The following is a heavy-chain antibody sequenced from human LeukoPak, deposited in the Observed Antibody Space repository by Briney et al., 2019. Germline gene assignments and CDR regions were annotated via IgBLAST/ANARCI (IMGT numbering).Heavy chain of an antibody. CDR1: RFTFSSYS. Sequence: PGGSLRLSCAASRFTFSSYSMNWVRQAPGKGLEWVSSISSSSSYIYYADSVKGRFTISRDNAKNSLYLQMNSLRAEDTAVYYCARERAGYSYGYWFFDYWGQGTLVTVSS. J-gene: IGHJ4*02. V-gene: IGHV3-21*01. D-gene: IGHD5-18*01. CDR2: ISSSSSYI. CDR3: ARERAGYSYGYWFFDY.